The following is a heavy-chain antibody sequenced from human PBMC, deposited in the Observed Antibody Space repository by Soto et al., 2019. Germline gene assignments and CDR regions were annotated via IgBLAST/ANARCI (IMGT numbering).Heavy chain of an antibody. V-gene: IGHV1-18*04. J-gene: IGHJ5*02. CDR2: ISSYHGNT. Sequence: ASVKVSCTASGYTFTSYGISWVRPAPGQGLEWMGWISSYHGNTNYAQTVQGRVTMTTDTSTSTTYMELRSLSSDDTAVYYCARGPRYCSTTTCFSGVTWFDPWG. CDR3: ARGPRYCSTTTCFSGVTWFDP. CDR1: GYTFTSYG. D-gene: IGHD2-2*01.